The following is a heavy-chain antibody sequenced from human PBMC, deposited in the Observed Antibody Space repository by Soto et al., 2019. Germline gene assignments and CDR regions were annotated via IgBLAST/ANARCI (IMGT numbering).Heavy chain of an antibody. V-gene: IGHV3-30*18. D-gene: IGHD2-21*02. CDR3: AKDRGAYCGGDCYPTYYYYDMDV. Sequence: QVQLVESGGGVVQPGRSLRLSCAASGFTFSSYGMHWVRQAPGKGLEWVAVMSYDGSNKYYADSVKGRFTISRDNSKNTLYLQMNSLRAEDTAVYYCAKDRGAYCGGDCYPTYYYYDMDVWGQGTTVTVSS. CDR2: MSYDGSNK. J-gene: IGHJ6*02. CDR1: GFTFSSYG.